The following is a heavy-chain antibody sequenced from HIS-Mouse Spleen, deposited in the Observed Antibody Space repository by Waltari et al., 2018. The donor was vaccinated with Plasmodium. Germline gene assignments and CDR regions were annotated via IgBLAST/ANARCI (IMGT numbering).Heavy chain of an antibody. Sequence: EVQLVESGGGLVQPGRSLRLSCAASGFTFDDYAMHWVRQAPGKGREWVAGISWNSGSIGYADSVKGRFTISIDNAKNSLYLQMNSLRAEDTALYYCAKDIAAAVNDAFDIWGQGTMVTVSS. D-gene: IGHD6-13*01. CDR3: AKDIAAAVNDAFDI. V-gene: IGHV3-9*01. CDR1: GFTFDDYA. CDR2: ISWNSGSI. J-gene: IGHJ3*02.